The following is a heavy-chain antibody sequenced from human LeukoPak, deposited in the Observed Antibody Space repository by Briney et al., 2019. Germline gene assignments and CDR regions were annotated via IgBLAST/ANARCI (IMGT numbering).Heavy chain of an antibody. CDR1: GFTFSSYG. J-gene: IGHJ4*02. D-gene: IGHD3-22*01. Sequence: GGSLRLSCAASGFTFSSYGMHWVRQAPGKGLEWVAVIWYDGSNKYYADSVKGRFTISRDNSKNTLYLQMNSLRAEDTAVYYCARADTEYYYDSSGYYYDYWGQGTLVTVSS. CDR2: IWYDGSNK. V-gene: IGHV3-33*01. CDR3: ARADTEYYYDSSGYYYDY.